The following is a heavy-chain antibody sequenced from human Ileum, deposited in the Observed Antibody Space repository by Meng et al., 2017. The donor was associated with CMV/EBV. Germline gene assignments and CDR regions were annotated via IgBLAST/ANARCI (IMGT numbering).Heavy chain of an antibody. D-gene: IGHD3-3*01. J-gene: IGHJ6*02. CDR2: VRSEIYGGTG. V-gene: IGHV3-49*04. CDR3: ARVQISAFWSGSYYGMDV. Sequence: GGSLRLSCTASGFTFGDYPTSWVRQAPGKGLEWVGFVRSEIYGGTGEYAASLKGRFTISRDNAKNTLYLQMNSLRAEDTAMYYCARVQISAFWSGSYYGMDVWGQGTTVTVSS. CDR1: GFTFGDYP.